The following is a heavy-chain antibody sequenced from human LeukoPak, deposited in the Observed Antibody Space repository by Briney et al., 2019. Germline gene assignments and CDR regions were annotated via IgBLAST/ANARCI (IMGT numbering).Heavy chain of an antibody. CDR3: ASYLGVAGTFHFDY. Sequence: SETLSLTCTVSGGSISSYYWSWIRQPPGKGLEWIGEINHSGSTNYNPSLKSRVTISVDTSKNQFSLKLSSVTAADTAVYYCASYLGVAGTFHFDYWGQGTLVTVSS. J-gene: IGHJ4*02. CDR2: INHSGST. D-gene: IGHD6-19*01. V-gene: IGHV4-34*01. CDR1: GGSISSYY.